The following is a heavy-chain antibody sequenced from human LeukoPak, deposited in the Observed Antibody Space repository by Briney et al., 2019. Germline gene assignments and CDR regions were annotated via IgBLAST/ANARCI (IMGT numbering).Heavy chain of an antibody. CDR1: GYTFTGYY. Sequence: ASVKVSCKASGYTFTGYYMHWVRQAPGQGLEWMGRINPNSGGTNYAQKFQGRVTMTRDTSISTAYMELSRLRSDDTAVYYCARDFDSSGYYYLNYWGQGTLVTVSS. V-gene: IGHV1-2*06. CDR3: ARDFDSSGYYYLNY. CDR2: INPNSGGT. D-gene: IGHD3-22*01. J-gene: IGHJ4*02.